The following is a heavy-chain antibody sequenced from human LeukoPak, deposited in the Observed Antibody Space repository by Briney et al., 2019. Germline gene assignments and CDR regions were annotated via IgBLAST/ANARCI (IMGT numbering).Heavy chain of an antibody. J-gene: IGHJ4*02. CDR3: ARDWDLYSSDYFDY. D-gene: IGHD6-19*01. CDR1: GFTFSDYY. Sequence: GGSLRLSCAASGFTFSDYYVSWIRQAPGKGLEWVSYISSSGSTIYYADSVKGRFTISRDNAKNSLYLQMNSLRAEDTAVYYCARDWDLYSSDYFDYWGQGTLVTVSS. V-gene: IGHV3-11*01. CDR2: ISSSGSTI.